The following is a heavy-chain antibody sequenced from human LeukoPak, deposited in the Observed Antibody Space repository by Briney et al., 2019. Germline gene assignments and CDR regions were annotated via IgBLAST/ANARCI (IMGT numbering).Heavy chain of an antibody. D-gene: IGHD3-10*01. CDR1: GGPFSGYF. Sequence: SETLSLTCAVSGGPFSGYFWSWIRQSSGKGREWIGEIHNSGTTNYNPSLNSRVTISEDTSKNQFYLNLSSVTAADTAVYYCARRYYYHLGSFPFDFWGQGTLVTVSS. J-gene: IGHJ4*02. V-gene: IGHV4-34*01. CDR2: IHNSGTT. CDR3: ARRYYYHLGSFPFDF.